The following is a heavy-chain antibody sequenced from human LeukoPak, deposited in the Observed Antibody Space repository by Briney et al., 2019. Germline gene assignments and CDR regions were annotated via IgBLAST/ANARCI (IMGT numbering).Heavy chain of an antibody. CDR3: ARDSSGWYGGDY. D-gene: IGHD6-19*01. Sequence: ASVKVSCKASGYTFTGYYMHWVRQAPGQGLEWMGWINPNSGGTNYAQKFQGRVTMTRDTSISTAYMELSRLRSDDTAVYYSARDSSGWYGGDYWGQGTLVTVSS. CDR1: GYTFTGYY. V-gene: IGHV1-2*02. CDR2: INPNSGGT. J-gene: IGHJ4*02.